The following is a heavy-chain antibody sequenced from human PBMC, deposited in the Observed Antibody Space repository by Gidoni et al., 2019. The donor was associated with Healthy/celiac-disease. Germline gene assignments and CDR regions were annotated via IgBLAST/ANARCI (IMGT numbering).Heavy chain of an antibody. CDR1: GFTFSSDA. J-gene: IGHJ5*02. CDR3: AKEPTINYYDSSGLNWFDP. D-gene: IGHD3-22*01. Sequence: VQLLESGGGLVQPGGSLRLSCAASGFTFSSDAMSWVRQAPGTGLAWVSAISGSVGSTYYADSVKGRCTIARDNSKNTLHLQMNSLRAEDTAVYYCAKEPTINYYDSSGLNWFDPWGQGTLVTVSS. V-gene: IGHV3-23*01. CDR2: ISGSVGST.